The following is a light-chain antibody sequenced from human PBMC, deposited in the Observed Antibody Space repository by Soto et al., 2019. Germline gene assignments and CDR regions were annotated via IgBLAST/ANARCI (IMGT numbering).Light chain of an antibody. Sequence: DIQMTQSPSSLSAFIGDRVTITCRTSHNISSHLNWYHQKPGKAPNLLIYAASSLQSGVTSGFSVSRSGTDFTLTITSLQPDAFATYYCQQSFSIPYTFGQGTKLQIK. J-gene: IGKJ2*01. CDR2: AAS. V-gene: IGKV1-39*01. CDR3: QQSFSIPYT. CDR1: HNISSH.